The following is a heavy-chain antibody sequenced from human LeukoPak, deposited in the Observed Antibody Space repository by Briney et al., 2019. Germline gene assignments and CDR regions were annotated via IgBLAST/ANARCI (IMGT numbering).Heavy chain of an antibody. Sequence: QSGGSLRLSCAASGFTFSSYGMHWVRQAPGKGLGWVAFIRYDGTNKYYADSVEGRFTISRDNSKNTLYLQMNSLRAEDTAVYYCARSAHGWSGSPGTPADYWGQGTLVTVSS. J-gene: IGHJ4*02. D-gene: IGHD3-3*01. CDR1: GFTFSSYG. V-gene: IGHV3-30*02. CDR2: IRYDGTNK. CDR3: ARSAHGWSGSPGTPADY.